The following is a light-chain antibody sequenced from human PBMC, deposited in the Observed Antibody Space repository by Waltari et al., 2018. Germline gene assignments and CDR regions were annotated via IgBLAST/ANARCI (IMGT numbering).Light chain of an antibody. CDR1: QSISNW. J-gene: IGKJ1*01. CDR2: KAS. CDR3: QQYSTYSRT. Sequence: DVQMTQSPSTLSVSVGDRVTITCRASQSISNWLAWYQQKPGKAPKVLIYKASKLESGVPSRFSGSGSGTEFTLTISSLQPDDCATYYCQQYSTYSRTFGQGTKVEIK. V-gene: IGKV1-5*03.